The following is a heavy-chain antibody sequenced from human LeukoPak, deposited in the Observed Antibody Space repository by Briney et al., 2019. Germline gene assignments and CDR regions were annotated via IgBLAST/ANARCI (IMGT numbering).Heavy chain of an antibody. Sequence: GGSLRLSCAASGFTFSNYGMHWVRQAPGKGLEWVALILYDGSTKFYADSVKGRFTISRDNSKNTVSLEMNSLRTEDTAVYYCAKRDLTTEFDYWGQGTLVTVSS. CDR3: AKRDLTTEFDY. CDR2: ILYDGSTK. CDR1: GFTFSNYG. J-gene: IGHJ4*02. D-gene: IGHD4-17*01. V-gene: IGHV3-30*02.